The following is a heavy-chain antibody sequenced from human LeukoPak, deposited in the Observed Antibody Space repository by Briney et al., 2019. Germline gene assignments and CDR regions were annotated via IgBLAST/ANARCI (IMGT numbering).Heavy chain of an antibody. V-gene: IGHV4-59*01. CDR2: IHHSVSP. CDR1: GGSISNYY. Sequence: SETLSLAXTVSGGSISNYYWSWIRQPPGKRLEWIGYIHHSVSPTYNPSLRSRVTISVDTSKNQFSLKVSSVTAADTAVYYCARDILMVGATHYFDYWGQGALVTVSS. D-gene: IGHD1-26*01. CDR3: ARDILMVGATHYFDY. J-gene: IGHJ4*02.